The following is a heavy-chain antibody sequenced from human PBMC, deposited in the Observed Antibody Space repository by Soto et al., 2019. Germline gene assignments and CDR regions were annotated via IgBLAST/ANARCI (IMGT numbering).Heavy chain of an antibody. Sequence: ASLKVSCKTSRDTFDSYSITWVRQAPGQGLEWMGGIIPILGTTKYAQKFQGRVTMTADESTTTAHMELSSLRFEDRALYYCAAGGRDGYIKWGQGTQVTVSS. CDR1: RDTFDSYS. V-gene: IGHV1-69*13. J-gene: IGHJ4*02. D-gene: IGHD5-18*01. CDR2: IIPILGTT. CDR3: AAGGRDGYIK.